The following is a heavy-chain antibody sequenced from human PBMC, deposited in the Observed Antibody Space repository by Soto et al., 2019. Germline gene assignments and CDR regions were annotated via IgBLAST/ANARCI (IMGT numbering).Heavy chain of an antibody. J-gene: IGHJ4*02. CDR1: GFTFSTYS. D-gene: IGHD3-10*01. V-gene: IGHV3-48*01. Sequence: GGSLRLSCAASGFTFSTYSMNWVRQAPGKGLEWVSYISSSSSTIFYTDSVKGRFTVSRDNAKNSLYLQMNSLRAEDTAIYYCARGSRLLWFGELPFDSWGQGALVTVSS. CDR3: ARGSRLLWFGELPFDS. CDR2: ISSSSSTI.